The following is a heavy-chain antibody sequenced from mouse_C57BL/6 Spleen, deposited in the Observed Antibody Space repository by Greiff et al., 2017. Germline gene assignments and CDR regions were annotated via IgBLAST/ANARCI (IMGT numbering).Heavy chain of an antibody. CDR2: FNPYNDDT. D-gene: IGHD1-1*01. V-gene: IGHV1-47*01. CDR1: GYTFTTYP. Sequence: VQRVESGAELVKPGASVKMSCKASGYTFTTYPIEWMKQNHGKSLEWIGNFNPYNDDTKYNEKFKGKATLTVEKSSSTVYLELSRLTSDDSAVYYCARRDYSYAMDYWGQGTSVTVSS. CDR3: ARRDYSYAMDY. J-gene: IGHJ4*01.